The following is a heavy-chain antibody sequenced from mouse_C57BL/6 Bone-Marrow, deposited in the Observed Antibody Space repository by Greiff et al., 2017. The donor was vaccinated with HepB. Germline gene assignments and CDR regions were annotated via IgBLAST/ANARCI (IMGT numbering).Heavy chain of an antibody. CDR2: ISSGGSYT. D-gene: IGHD2-4*01. V-gene: IGHV5-6*01. CDR1: GFTFSSYG. J-gene: IGHJ1*03. Sequence: EVQVVESGGDLVKPGGSLKLSCAASGFTFSSYGMSWVRQTPDKRLEWVATISSGGSYTYYPDSVKGRFTISRDNAKNTLYLQMSSLKAEDTAMYYCAIHLCDYDGYFDVWGTGTTVTGSS. CDR3: AIHLCDYDGYFDV.